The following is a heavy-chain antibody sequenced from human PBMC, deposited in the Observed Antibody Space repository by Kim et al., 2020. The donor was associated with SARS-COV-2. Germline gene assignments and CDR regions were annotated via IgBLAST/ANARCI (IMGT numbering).Heavy chain of an antibody. CDR1: GFTFSIYS. J-gene: IGHJ4*02. D-gene: IGHD1-26*01. CDR3: AREAVEKATSLDY. Sequence: GGSLRLSCAASGFTFSIYSMNWVRQAPGKGLEWVSSIYTSSDYTYYADSLKGRFTISRDNAKNSLYLQMNSLRAEDTAMYYCAREAVEKATSLDYWGQGTLVTVSS. V-gene: IGHV3-21*06. CDR2: IYTSSDYT.